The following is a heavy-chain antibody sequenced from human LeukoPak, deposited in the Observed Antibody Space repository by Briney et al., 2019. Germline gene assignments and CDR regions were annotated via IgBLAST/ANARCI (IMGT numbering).Heavy chain of an antibody. CDR3: VRDWDHFDFDS. J-gene: IGHJ5*01. CDR1: GFTFSNYW. D-gene: IGHD3-9*01. Sequence: PPGGSLRLSCAASGFTFSNYWMHWVRQAPGKGLVWVSRIKGDGSHTIYADSVKGRFTISRDNAKNTLYLQMKSLRAEDTAVYYCVRDWDHFDFDSWGLGTLVTVSS. V-gene: IGHV3-74*01. CDR2: IKGDGSHT.